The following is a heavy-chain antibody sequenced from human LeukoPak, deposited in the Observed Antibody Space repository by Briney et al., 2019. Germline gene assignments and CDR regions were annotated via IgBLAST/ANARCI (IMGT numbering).Heavy chain of an antibody. Sequence: SETLSLTCTVSGGSISSYYWSWIRQPAGKGLEWIGRIYTSGSTNYNPSLKSRVTMSVDTSKNQFSLKLSSVTAADTAVYYCAIERPDIVVVPAGLPYYYYYYMDVWGKGTTVTVSS. CDR2: IYTSGST. V-gene: IGHV4-4*07. D-gene: IGHD2-2*01. J-gene: IGHJ6*03. CDR1: GGSISSYY. CDR3: AIERPDIVVVPAGLPYYYYYYMDV.